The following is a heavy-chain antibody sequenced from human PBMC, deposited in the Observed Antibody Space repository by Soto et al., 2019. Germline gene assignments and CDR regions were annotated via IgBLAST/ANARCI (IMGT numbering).Heavy chain of an antibody. V-gene: IGHV4-30-4*01. CDR2: IYYSGST. D-gene: IGHD2-2*01. CDR3: AREVLGYCISTSCYGNWFDP. J-gene: IGHJ5*02. Sequence: SETLSLTCTVSGGSISSGDYYWSWIRQPPGKGLEWIGYIYYSGSTYYNPSLKSRVTISVDTSKNQFSLKLSSVTAADTAVYYCAREVLGYCISTSCYGNWFDPWGQGTLVTVSS. CDR1: GGSISSGDYY.